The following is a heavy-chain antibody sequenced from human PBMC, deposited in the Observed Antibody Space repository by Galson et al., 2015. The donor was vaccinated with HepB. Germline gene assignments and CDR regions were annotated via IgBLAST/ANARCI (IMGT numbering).Heavy chain of an antibody. Sequence: SLTCTVSGGSISSYYWSWIRQPPGKGLEWIGYIYYSGSTNYNPSLKSRVTISVDTSKNQFSLKLSSVTAADTAVYYCARYGWSTVPAAIFDYWGQGTLVTVSS. CDR2: IYYSGST. J-gene: IGHJ4*02. D-gene: IGHD2-2*02. V-gene: IGHV4-59*01. CDR3: ARYGWSTVPAAIFDY. CDR1: GGSISSYY.